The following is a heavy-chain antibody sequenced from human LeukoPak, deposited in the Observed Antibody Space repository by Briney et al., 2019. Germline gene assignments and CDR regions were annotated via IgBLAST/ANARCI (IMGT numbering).Heavy chain of an antibody. J-gene: IGHJ6*03. CDR3: ARGGGNGGGWVGHYYYMDV. V-gene: IGHV4-39*07. CDR2: IYYSGST. Sequence: SETLSLTCTVSGGSISSSSYYWGWIRQPPGKGLEWIGSIYYSGSTYYNPSLKSRVTISVDTSKNQFSLNLRSVTAADTAVYYCARGGGNGGGWVGHYYYMDVWGKGTTVTVSS. CDR1: GGSISSSSYY. D-gene: IGHD4-23*01.